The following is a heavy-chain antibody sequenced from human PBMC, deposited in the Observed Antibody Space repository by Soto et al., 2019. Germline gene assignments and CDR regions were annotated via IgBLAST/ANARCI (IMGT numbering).Heavy chain of an antibody. CDR3: ATYSGNYERYGVYYGMDV. V-gene: IGHV3-23*01. CDR2: ISGSGGST. D-gene: IGHD1-26*01. CDR1: GFTFSNYA. Sequence: GGSLRLSCAASGFTFSNYAISWVRQAPGKGLEWVSSISGSGGSTYYADSVKGRFTISRDNSKNTLYLQMNSLRAEDTAVYYCATYSGNYERYGVYYGMDVWGQGTTVTV. J-gene: IGHJ6*02.